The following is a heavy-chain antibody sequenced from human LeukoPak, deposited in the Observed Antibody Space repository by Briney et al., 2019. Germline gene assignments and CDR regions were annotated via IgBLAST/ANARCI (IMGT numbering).Heavy chain of an antibody. Sequence: QPGGSLRLSCAASGFTFSSYAMSWVRQAPGKGLEWVSVISGSGRSTYYADSVKGRFTISRDNSKNTLYLQMNSLRAEDTAVYYCAKDQGTYCSTTSCYAPDASDIWGQGTMVTVSS. CDR3: AKDQGTYCSTTSCYAPDASDI. CDR2: ISGSGRST. J-gene: IGHJ3*02. V-gene: IGHV3-23*01. D-gene: IGHD2-2*01. CDR1: GFTFSSYA.